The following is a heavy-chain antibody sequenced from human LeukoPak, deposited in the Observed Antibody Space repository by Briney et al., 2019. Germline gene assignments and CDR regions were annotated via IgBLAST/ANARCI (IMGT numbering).Heavy chain of an antibody. J-gene: IGHJ4*02. V-gene: IGHV3-48*04. CDR2: ISTSGSII. CDR1: GFTFSSYS. Sequence: PGGSLRLSCAASGFTFSSYSMNWVRQAPGKGLEWVSYISTSGSIIHYADSVKGRFTISRDNAKNSLYLQMNSLRAEDTAVYYCARDGGTECYFDYWGQGTLVTVSS. D-gene: IGHD3-16*01. CDR3: ARDGGTECYFDY.